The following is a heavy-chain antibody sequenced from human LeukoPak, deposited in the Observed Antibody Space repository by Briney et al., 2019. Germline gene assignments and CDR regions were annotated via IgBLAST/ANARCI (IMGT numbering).Heavy chain of an antibody. J-gene: IGHJ4*02. CDR1: GGSISSSSYY. CDR2: IYYSGST. V-gene: IGHV4-39*01. CDR3: ARREYYDILTGYQNPDYYFDY. D-gene: IGHD3-9*01. Sequence: PSETLSLTCTVSGGSISSSSYYWGWIRQPPGKGLEWIGSIYYSGSTYYNPSLKSRVTISVATSKNQFSLKLSSVTAADTAVYYCARREYYDILTGYQNPDYYFDYWGQGTLVTVSS.